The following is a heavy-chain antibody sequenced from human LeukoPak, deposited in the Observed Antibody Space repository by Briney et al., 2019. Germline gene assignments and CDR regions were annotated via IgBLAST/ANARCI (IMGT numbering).Heavy chain of an antibody. CDR1: RFTLSSYD. D-gene: IGHD6-25*01. CDR3: ASHRGDY. J-gene: IGHJ4*02. CDR2: ISGSGDII. V-gene: IGHV3-48*03. Sequence: PGGSLRLSCAASRFTLSSYDMNWVRQAPGKGLEWVSYISGSGDIIYYADSVKGRFTISRDNAKNSLYLQMNSLRAEDTAVYYCASHRGDYWGQGTLVTVSS.